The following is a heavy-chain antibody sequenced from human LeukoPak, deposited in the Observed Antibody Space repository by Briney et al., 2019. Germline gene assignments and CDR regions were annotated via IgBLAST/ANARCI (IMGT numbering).Heavy chain of an antibody. CDR2: IKNKTDGGST. Sequence: PGGSLRLSCAASGFTFSNVWMTWVRQAPGKGLEWGGHIKNKTDGGSTDYAAPVKGRFVISRDDSKNTLYLQMSSLKTEDTAVYYCTTELLWFGELLVDYWGQGSLVTVSS. D-gene: IGHD3-10*01. CDR1: GFTFSNVW. J-gene: IGHJ4*02. CDR3: TTELLWFGELLVDY. V-gene: IGHV3-15*01.